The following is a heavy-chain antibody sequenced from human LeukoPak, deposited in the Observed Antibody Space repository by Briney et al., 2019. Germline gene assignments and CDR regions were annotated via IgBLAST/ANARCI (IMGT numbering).Heavy chain of an antibody. V-gene: IGHV3-23*01. CDR1: GFTLRHFA. D-gene: IGHD5-24*01. CDR3: ANEAHRHLDLHN. Sequence: GGSLRLSCAASGFTLRHFAMNWVRQAPGKGLEWVSSIASVGDTFYADAVKGRFTISRDISENTLHLQMNSLRADDTALYFCANEAHRHLDLHNWGQGTLVTVSA. CDR2: IASVGDT. J-gene: IGHJ4*02.